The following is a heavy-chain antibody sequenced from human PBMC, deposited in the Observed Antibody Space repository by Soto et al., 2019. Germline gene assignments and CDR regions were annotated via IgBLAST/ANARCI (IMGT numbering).Heavy chain of an antibody. CDR1: GGSISSSSYY. D-gene: IGHD3-3*01. J-gene: IGHJ5*02. V-gene: IGHV4-39*01. Sequence: SETLSLTCTVSGGSISSSSYYWGWIRQPPGKGLEWIGSIYYVGTTYYNPSLKSRVTISVDTSKNQFSLKLSSVTAADTAVYYCARHFWSGYYNNWFDPWGQGTLVTVSS. CDR3: ARHFWSGYYNNWFDP. CDR2: IYYVGTT.